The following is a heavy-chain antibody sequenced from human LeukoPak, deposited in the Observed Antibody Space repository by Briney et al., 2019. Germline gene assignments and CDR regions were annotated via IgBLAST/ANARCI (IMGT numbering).Heavy chain of an antibody. CDR3: AREVYSSSWSFFGYYFDY. V-gene: IGHV3-30-3*01. CDR2: ISYDGSNK. J-gene: IGHJ4*02. Sequence: GGSLRLSCAASGFTFSSYAMHWVRQAPGKGLEWVAVISYDGSNKYYADSVKGRFTISRDNSKNTLYLQMNSLRAEDTAVYYCAREVYSSSWSFFGYYFDYWGQGTLVTVSS. D-gene: IGHD6-13*01. CDR1: GFTFSSYA.